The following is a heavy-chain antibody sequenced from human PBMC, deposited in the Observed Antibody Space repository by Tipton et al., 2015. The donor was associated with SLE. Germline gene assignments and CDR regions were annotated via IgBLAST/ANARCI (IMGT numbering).Heavy chain of an antibody. Sequence: TLSLTCTVSGDSFKSGSYYWSWIRQHPGKGLEWIGYIYYSGSTYYNPALKSRVNISVDKSKNHFSLKLSSVTAADTAVDFCAGSPNTSYFDYWGQGTLVTVSS. CDR3: AGSPNTSYFDY. CDR2: IYYSGST. J-gene: IGHJ4*02. V-gene: IGHV4-31*03. CDR1: GDSFKSGSYY.